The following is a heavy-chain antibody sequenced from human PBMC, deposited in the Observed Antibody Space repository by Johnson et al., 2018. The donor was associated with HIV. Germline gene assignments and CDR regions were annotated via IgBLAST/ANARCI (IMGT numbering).Heavy chain of an antibody. CDR2: ISDSGDNT. J-gene: IGHJ3*02. CDR3: ARSPETGDRLWRAFDI. D-gene: IGHD4-17*01. CDR1: GFTFTTSA. V-gene: IGHV3-23*04. Sequence: VQLVESGGGLVQPGGSLRLSCAASGFTFTTSAMSWVRQAPGKGLEWVSAISDSGDNTYYADSVRGRFTISRDNSKNTLYLQMNSLRAEDTAVYYCARSPETGDRLWRAFDIWGQGTMVTVSS.